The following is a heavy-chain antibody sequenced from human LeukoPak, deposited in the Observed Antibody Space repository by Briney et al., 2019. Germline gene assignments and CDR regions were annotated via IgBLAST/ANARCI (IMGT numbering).Heavy chain of an antibody. CDR2: INPNSGGT. V-gene: IGHV1-2*02. J-gene: IGHJ6*02. CDR1: GYSFTDYY. D-gene: IGHD3-10*01. CDR3: ARVVYYIYAMDV. Sequence: ASVKVSCKASGYSFTDYYIHWVRQAPGQGLEWMGWINPNSGGTNYAQKFQGRVHMTRDTSISTAYMELSRLRSDDTALYYCARVVYYIYAMDVWGQGTTVTVSS.